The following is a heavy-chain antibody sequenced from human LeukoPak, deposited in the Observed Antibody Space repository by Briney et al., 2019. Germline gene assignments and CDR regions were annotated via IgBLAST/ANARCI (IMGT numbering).Heavy chain of an antibody. Sequence: PSETLSLTCTVSGGSISSYYWSWIRQPPGQGLEWIGYMYYSGSTNYNPSLKRRVTISVDTSKNQCSLKLSSVTAADTAVYYCARLASSGWYGYYYDGMDVWGQGTTVTVSS. CDR2: MYYSGST. J-gene: IGHJ6*02. CDR1: GGSISSYY. D-gene: IGHD6-19*01. V-gene: IGHV4-59*01. CDR3: ARLASSGWYGYYYDGMDV.